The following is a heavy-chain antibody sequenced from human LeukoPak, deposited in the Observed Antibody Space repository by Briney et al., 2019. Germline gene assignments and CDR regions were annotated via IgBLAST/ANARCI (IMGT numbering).Heavy chain of an antibody. J-gene: IGHJ6*03. Sequence: GGSLRLSCGASGFTFRTYAMSWVRQAPGKGLEWVSTISVGGTSTFYADSVKGRFTISRDNSKNMVYLQMNSLRADDTAVYYCAKDGTSSFYYYYYMDVWAKGPRSPSP. CDR2: ISVGGTST. V-gene: IGHV3-23*01. D-gene: IGHD6-6*01. CDR1: GFTFRTYA. CDR3: AKDGTSSFYYYYYMDV.